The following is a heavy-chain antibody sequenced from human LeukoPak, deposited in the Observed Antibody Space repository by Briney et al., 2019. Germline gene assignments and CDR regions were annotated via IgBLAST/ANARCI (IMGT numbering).Heavy chain of an antibody. CDR2: IYYSGST. J-gene: IGHJ4*02. CDR1: GGSISSSSYY. Sequence: SETLSLTCTVSGGSISSSSYYWGWIRQPPGKGLEWIGSIYYSGSTYYNPSLKSRVTISVDTSKNQFSLKLSSVTAADTAVYYCARRDYYDSGGSPDYWGQGTLVTVSS. D-gene: IGHD3-22*01. CDR3: ARRDYYDSGGSPDY. V-gene: IGHV4-39*01.